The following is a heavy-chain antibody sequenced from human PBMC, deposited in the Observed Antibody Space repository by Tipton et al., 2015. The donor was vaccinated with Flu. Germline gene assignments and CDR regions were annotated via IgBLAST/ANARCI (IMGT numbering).Heavy chain of an antibody. CDR2: IYPSGTT. V-gene: IGHV4-39*07. CDR3: AREGRSSGPFQH. CDR1: SGSIRSTNYF. D-gene: IGHD3-22*01. Sequence: TLSLTCTVSSGSIRSTNYFCAWIRQPPGKRLELIGSIYPSGTTYYNPSLKSRVTISVDTSKSQFSLKLSSVTAADTAVYYCAREGRSSGPFQHWGQGTLVTVSS. J-gene: IGHJ1*01.